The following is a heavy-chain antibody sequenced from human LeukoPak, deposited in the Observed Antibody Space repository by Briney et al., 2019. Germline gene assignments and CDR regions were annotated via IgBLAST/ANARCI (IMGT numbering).Heavy chain of an antibody. J-gene: IGHJ5*02. CDR2: ISPYNGNT. CDR3: ARSGGYCSSGSCYPNWFDP. CDR1: GYTFTTYG. V-gene: IGHV1-18*01. D-gene: IGHD2-15*01. Sequence: GASVKVSCKAPGYTFTTYGISWVRQAPGQGLEWMGWISPYNGNTNSAQKLQGRVTMTTDASTTTAYMELRSLRSDDTAVYYCARSGGYCSSGSCYPNWFDPWGQGTLVIVSS.